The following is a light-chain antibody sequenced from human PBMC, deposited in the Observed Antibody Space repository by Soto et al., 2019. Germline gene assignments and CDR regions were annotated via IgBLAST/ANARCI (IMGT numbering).Light chain of an antibody. J-gene: IGKJ2*01. CDR1: QSVSSN. CDR3: QQFSSPPFLP. CDR2: GAS. Sequence: EIVMTQSPATLSVSPGERATLSCRASQSVSSNLAWYQQKPGQAPRLLIYGASTRATGIPARFSGSGSGTEFTHTISSLQSEDFAGYYCQQFSSPPFLPFGQGTKVEIK. V-gene: IGKV3-15*01.